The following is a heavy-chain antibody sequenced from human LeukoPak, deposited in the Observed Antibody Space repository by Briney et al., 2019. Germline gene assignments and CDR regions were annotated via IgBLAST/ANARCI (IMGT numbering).Heavy chain of an antibody. V-gene: IGHV3-33*06. CDR3: AKDRNYGDAYFDY. D-gene: IGHD4-17*01. J-gene: IGHJ4*02. CDR2: IWYDGSNK. Sequence: PGGSLRLSCAASGFTFSSYGMHWVRQAPGKGLEWVAVIWYDGSNKYYADSVKGRFTISRDNSKNTLYLQMNRLRAEDTAVYYCAKDRNYGDAYFDYWGQGTLVTVSS. CDR1: GFTFSSYG.